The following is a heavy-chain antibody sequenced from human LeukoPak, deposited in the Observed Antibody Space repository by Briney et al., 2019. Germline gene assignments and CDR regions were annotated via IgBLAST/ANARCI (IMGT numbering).Heavy chain of an antibody. CDR2: ISGSGGST. Sequence: GGSLRLSCAASGFTFSSYGMSWVRQAPGKGLEWVSAISGSGGSTYYADSVKGRFTISRDNAKNSLYLQMNSLRAEDTAVYYCARDRRWLQLGFDYWGQGTLVTVSS. CDR3: ARDRRWLQLGFDY. D-gene: IGHD5-24*01. J-gene: IGHJ4*02. V-gene: IGHV3-23*01. CDR1: GFTFSSYG.